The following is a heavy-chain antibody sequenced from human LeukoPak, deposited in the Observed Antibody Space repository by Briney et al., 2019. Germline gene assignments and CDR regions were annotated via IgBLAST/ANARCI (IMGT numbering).Heavy chain of an antibody. D-gene: IGHD3-22*01. J-gene: IGHJ6*03. V-gene: IGHV1-18*01. CDR2: ISAYNGNT. Sequence: ASVKVSCKASGYTFTSYGISWVRQAPGQGLEWMGWISAYNGNTNYAQKLQGRVTMTTDTSTSTAYMELRSLRSDDTAVYYCARVSGYYYVYYYMDVWGKGTTVTVSS. CDR1: GYTFTSYG. CDR3: ARVSGYYYVYYYMDV.